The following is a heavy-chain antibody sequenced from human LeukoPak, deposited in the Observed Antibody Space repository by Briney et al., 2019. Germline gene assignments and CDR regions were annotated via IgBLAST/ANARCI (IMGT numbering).Heavy chain of an antibody. Sequence: SETLSLTCTVSGGSISSYYWSWIRQPPGKGLEWIGYIYYSGSTNYNPSLKSRVTISVDTSKNQFSLKLSSVTAADTAVYYCARDKGWLQPFDLWGRGTLVTVSS. D-gene: IGHD5-18*01. CDR1: GGSISSYY. V-gene: IGHV4-59*01. J-gene: IGHJ2*01. CDR2: IYYSGST. CDR3: ARDKGWLQPFDL.